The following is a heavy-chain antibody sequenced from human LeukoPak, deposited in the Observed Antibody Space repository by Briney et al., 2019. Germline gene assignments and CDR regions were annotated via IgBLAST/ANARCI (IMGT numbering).Heavy chain of an antibody. CDR2: INPSGGST. V-gene: IGHV1-46*03. CDR1: GYTSTSYY. D-gene: IGHD2-15*01. CDR3: ARVGLATPFDY. Sequence: GASVKVSCKASGYTSTSYYMHWVRQAPGQGLEWMGIINPSGGSTSYAQKFQGRVTMTRDTSTSTVYMELSSLRSEDTAVYYCARVGLATPFDYWGQRTLVTVSS. J-gene: IGHJ4*02.